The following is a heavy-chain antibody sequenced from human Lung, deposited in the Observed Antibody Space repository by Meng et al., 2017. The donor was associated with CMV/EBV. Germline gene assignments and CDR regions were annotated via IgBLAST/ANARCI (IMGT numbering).Heavy chain of an antibody. V-gene: IGHV1-69*10. J-gene: IGHJ4*02. Sequence: SXXVSRXDSGGTFSSYAISWVRQAPGQGLEWMGGIIPILGIANYAQKLQGRVTITADKSTSTAYMKLSSLRSEDAAVYYCARRYCSGGSCHKQFDYWGQGTXVPVAS. D-gene: IGHD2-15*01. CDR3: ARRYCSGGSCHKQFDY. CDR1: GGTFSSYA. CDR2: IIPILGIA.